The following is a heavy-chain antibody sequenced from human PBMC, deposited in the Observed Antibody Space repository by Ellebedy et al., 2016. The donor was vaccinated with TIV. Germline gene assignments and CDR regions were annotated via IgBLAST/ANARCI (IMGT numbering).Heavy chain of an antibody. CDR2: ITDSGGST. CDR1: GFIFRNYA. CDR3: ATENLLPGYAIEY. J-gene: IGHJ4*02. V-gene: IGHV3-23*01. Sequence: PGGSLRLSCAASGFIFRNYAMMWVRQAPGKGLEWVSSITDSGGSTYYADSVKGRFTISRDNSKTTLFLQMNSLRAEDTAIYYCATENLLPGYAIEYWGQGTLVTVSS. D-gene: IGHD3-9*01.